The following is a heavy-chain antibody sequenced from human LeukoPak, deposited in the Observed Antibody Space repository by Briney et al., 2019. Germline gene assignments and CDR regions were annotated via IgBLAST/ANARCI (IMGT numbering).Heavy chain of an antibody. CDR1: GGSISSGDYY. V-gene: IGHV4-30-4*08. Sequence: SQTLSLTCTVSGGSISSGDYYCRWIRQHPGKGLEWIGYIHNSGSTYYKPSLKSRVTISVDRSKNQISLKMSSVTAADTAVYYCARQPEILAFDLWGQGTMVTVSS. CDR3: ARQPEILAFDL. J-gene: IGHJ3*01. CDR2: IHNSGST. D-gene: IGHD1-14*01.